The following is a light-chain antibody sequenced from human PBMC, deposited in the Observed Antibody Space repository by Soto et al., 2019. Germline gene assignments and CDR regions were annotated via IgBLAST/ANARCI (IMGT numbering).Light chain of an antibody. V-gene: IGKV1-33*01. CDR1: QDIGNY. CDR2: DAS. CDR3: QQYDKLPLT. J-gene: IGKJ4*01. Sequence: DIPMTQSPSSLSASVGDRVTITCQASQDIGNYLNWYQQKPGKAPKLLIHDASNLEPGVPSRFSGSGSGTYFSLTISSPQPEDIATYYCQQYDKLPLTLGGGTKVDIK.